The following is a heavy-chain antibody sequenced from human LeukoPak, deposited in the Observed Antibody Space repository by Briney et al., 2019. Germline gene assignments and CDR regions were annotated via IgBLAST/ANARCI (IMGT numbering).Heavy chain of an antibody. CDR2: ISGGGGGT. J-gene: IGHJ4*02. Sequence: GGSLRLSCAVSEITLSNYGMSWVRQAPGKGLEWVAGISGGGGGTNYADSVKGRFTISRDNPKNTLYLQMNSLRAEDTAVYYCARYQGSVTVVTPSPLDYWGQGTLVTVSS. V-gene: IGHV3-23*01. CDR3: ARYQGSVTVVTPSPLDY. CDR1: EITLSNYG. D-gene: IGHD4-23*01.